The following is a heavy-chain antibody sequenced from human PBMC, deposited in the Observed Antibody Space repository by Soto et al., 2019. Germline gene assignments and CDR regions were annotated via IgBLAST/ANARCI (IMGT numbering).Heavy chain of an antibody. CDR1: GGSISNYY. CDR3: ARHIPMAGTVFDY. V-gene: IGHV4-59*08. CDR2: ISNSGST. D-gene: IGHD6-19*01. J-gene: IGHJ4*02. Sequence: QVQLQESGPGLVKPSETLSLTCTVSGGSISNYYWSWIRQPPGKGLEWIGYISNSGSTHYIPSLESRVTISVDTSKNLFSLRLSSLTAADTAVYYCARHIPMAGTVFDYWGQGTLVTVSS.